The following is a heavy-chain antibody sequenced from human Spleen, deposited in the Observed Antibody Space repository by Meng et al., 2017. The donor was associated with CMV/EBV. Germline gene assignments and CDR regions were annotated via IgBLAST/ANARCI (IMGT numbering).Heavy chain of an antibody. Sequence: ASVKVSCKASGYTFTAYIMHWLRQAPGQGLEWVGWINPHSGGTNYAQKFQGRVTMTRDTSISTAYMELSGLRADDTAMYYCARVKYSGNYDFFDFWGQGTLVTVSS. V-gene: IGHV1-2*02. D-gene: IGHD1-26*01. CDR2: INPHSGGT. J-gene: IGHJ4*02. CDR1: GYTFTAYI. CDR3: ARVKYSGNYDFFDF.